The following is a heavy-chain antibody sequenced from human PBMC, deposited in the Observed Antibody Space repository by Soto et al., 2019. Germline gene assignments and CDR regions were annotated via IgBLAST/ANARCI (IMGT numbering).Heavy chain of an antibody. CDR1: GGSISSYY. CDR2: IYYSGST. Sequence: SETLSLTCTVSGGSISSYYWSWIRQPPGKGLEWIGYIYYSGSTNYNPSLKSRVTISVDTSKNQFSLKLSSVTAADTAVYYCARGRIDYSSSCFDYWGQRTLVTVSS. V-gene: IGHV4-59*01. J-gene: IGHJ4*02. D-gene: IGHD6-6*01. CDR3: ARGRIDYSSSCFDY.